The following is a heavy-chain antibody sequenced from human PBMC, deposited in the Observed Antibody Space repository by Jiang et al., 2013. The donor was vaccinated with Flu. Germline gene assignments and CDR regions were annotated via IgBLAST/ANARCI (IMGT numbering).Heavy chain of an antibody. CDR2: ISFDGSKK. CDR3: AKDRGALGDWYFDL. Sequence: ASGFTFSSYAMSWVRQAPGKGLEWVAVISFDGSKKYYADSVEGRFTISRDNSNNTLYLHMNNLRLEDTAVYYCAKDRGALGDWYFDLWGRGTLVTVSS. J-gene: IGHJ2*01. V-gene: IGHV3-30-3*01. CDR1: GFTFSSYA. D-gene: IGHD1-26*01.